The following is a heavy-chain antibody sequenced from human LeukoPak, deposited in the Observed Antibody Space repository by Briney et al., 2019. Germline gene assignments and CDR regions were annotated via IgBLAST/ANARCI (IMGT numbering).Heavy chain of an antibody. V-gene: IGHV3-43*02. CDR3: AKDGGGGYSSTYFFDN. D-gene: IGHD3-22*01. CDR2: VSGDGGWT. CDR1: GFTFDDYA. Sequence: GGSLRLCCAASGFTFDDYAVHWVRQAPGLGLLCVSLVSGDGGWTYYADSLKGRFTISRDNSKNSLYLQMNSLTTEDTALYYCAKDGGGGYSSTYFFDNWGQGTLVTVSS. J-gene: IGHJ4*02.